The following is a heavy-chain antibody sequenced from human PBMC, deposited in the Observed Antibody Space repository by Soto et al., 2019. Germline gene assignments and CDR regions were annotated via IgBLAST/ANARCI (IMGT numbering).Heavy chain of an antibody. V-gene: IGHV1-46*03. Sequence: ASVKLSCKASGYTFTTYYMHWVRQAPGQGLEWMGILNPSGGSTSYAQKFQGRVTMTRDTSTSTVYMELSSLRSEDTAVYYCARNSATYYDFWSGYYSVPTGANDAFDIWGQGTMVTVSS. CDR3: ARNSATYYDFWSGYYSVPTGANDAFDI. CDR1: GYTFTTYY. J-gene: IGHJ3*02. CDR2: LNPSGGST. D-gene: IGHD3-3*01.